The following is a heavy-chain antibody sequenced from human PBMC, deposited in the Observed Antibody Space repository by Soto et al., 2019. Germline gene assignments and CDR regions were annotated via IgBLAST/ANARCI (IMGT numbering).Heavy chain of an antibody. D-gene: IGHD2-2*01. CDR2: IIPIFGTP. J-gene: IGHJ6*02. CDR1: GGTFPNYA. CDR3: ARERSVGYCITTTCPKPFYYNAMDV. V-gene: IGHV1-69*13. Sequence: ASVKVSCKSSGGTFPNYAFSWVRQAPGQGLEWMGGIIPIFGTPDYAQNFQGRVTITADESTRTASMELSSLRSDDTAVYYCARERSVGYCITTTCPKPFYYNAMDVGGQGTTVTVSS.